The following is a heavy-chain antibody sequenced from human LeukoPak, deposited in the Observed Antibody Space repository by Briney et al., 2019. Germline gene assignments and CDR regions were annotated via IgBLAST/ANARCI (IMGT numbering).Heavy chain of an antibody. J-gene: IGHJ4*02. CDR3: ARDAF. V-gene: IGHV1-46*01. Sequence: ASVKVSCKTSGYSFTNFYIHWVRQAHGQGLVWMGMDNPSGGSTISAHRFQDRVNMTTDTSTRTVYMEMTGLTSDDTGIYYCARDAFWGQGTQVTVSS. CDR1: GYSFTNFY. CDR2: DNPSGGST. D-gene: IGHD3-3*02.